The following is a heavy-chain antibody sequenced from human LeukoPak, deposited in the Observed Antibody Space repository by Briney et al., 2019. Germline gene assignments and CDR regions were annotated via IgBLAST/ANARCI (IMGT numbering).Heavy chain of an antibody. V-gene: IGHV3-23*01. CDR2: ISGSGGST. Sequence: GGSLRLSCAASGFTFSSYAMSWVRQAPGKGLEWVSAISGSGGSTYYADSVKGRFTISRDNSKNTLYLQMNSLRAEDTAVYYCARVDKLSDAFDIWGQGTMVTVSS. CDR3: ARVDKLSDAFDI. CDR1: GFTFSSYA. J-gene: IGHJ3*02. D-gene: IGHD6-6*01.